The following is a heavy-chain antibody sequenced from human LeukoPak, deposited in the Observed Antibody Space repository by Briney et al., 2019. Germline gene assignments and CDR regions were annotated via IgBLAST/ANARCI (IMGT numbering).Heavy chain of an antibody. CDR3: ASHYSSSWDWFDP. Sequence: PSETLSLTCTVSGGSISSYYWSWIRQPPGKGLEWIGYIYYSGSTNYNPSLKSRVTISVDTSKNQFSLKLSSVTAADTAVYYCASHYSSSWDWFDPWGQGTLVTVSS. J-gene: IGHJ5*02. CDR1: GGSISSYY. V-gene: IGHV4-59*08. CDR2: IYYSGST. D-gene: IGHD6-13*01.